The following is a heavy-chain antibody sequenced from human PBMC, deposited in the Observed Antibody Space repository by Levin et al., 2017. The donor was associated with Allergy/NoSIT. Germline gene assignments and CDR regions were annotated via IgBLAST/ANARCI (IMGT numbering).Heavy chain of an antibody. CDR3: ARGHIAVAGTKFDY. CDR2: INHSGST. D-gene: IGHD6-19*01. V-gene: IGHV4-34*01. CDR1: GGSFSGYY. J-gene: IGHJ4*02. Sequence: RPSETLSLTCAVYGGSFSGYYWSWIRQPPGKGLEWIGEINHSGSTNYNPSLKSRVTISVDTSKNQFSLKLSSVTAADTAVYYCARGHIAVAGTKFDYWGQGTLVTVSS.